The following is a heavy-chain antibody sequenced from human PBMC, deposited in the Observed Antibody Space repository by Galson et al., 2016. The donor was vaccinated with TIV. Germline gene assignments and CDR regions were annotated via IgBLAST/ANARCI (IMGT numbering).Heavy chain of an antibody. J-gene: IGHJ6*02. CDR1: GLSVSINY. CDR2: ISDGGKT. CDR3: ARDRVVDGYYYYYYYGLDV. D-gene: IGHD3-22*01. Sequence: SLRLSCAASGLSVSINYMTWVRQAPGKGLEWVSLISDGGKTYYSESARGRFTISRDNSRNTLYLQMSGLRAEDSAVYYCARDRVVDGYYYYYYYGLDVWGQGTAVTVSS. V-gene: IGHV3-66*02.